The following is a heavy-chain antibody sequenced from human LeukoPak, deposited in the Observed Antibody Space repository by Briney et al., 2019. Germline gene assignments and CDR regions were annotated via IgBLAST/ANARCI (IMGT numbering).Heavy chain of an antibody. CDR1: GGTFSSYA. Sequence: ASVKVSCKASGGTFSSYAISWVRQAPGQGLEWMGGIIPIFGTANYAQKFQGRVTITADESTSTAYMELSSLRSEDTAVYYCARLTTVTPFNWFDPWGQGTLVTVSS. CDR3: ARLTTVTPFNWFDP. CDR2: IIPIFGTA. V-gene: IGHV1-69*13. J-gene: IGHJ5*02. D-gene: IGHD4-17*01.